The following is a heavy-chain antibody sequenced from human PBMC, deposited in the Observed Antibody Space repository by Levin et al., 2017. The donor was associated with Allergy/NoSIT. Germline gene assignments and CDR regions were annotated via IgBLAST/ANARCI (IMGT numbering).Heavy chain of an antibody. D-gene: IGHD2/OR15-2a*01. V-gene: IGHV3-53*01. CDR3: ARHDNSTYYWFFDL. J-gene: IGHJ2*01. CDR2: IYSDGTT. CDR1: GFTVSSNY. Sequence: GGSLRLSCAASGFTVSSNYLSWVRQAPGKGLEWVSAIYSDGTTYYADSVKGRFTISRDNSRNTLFLQMNSLRAEDTAVYYCARHDNSTYYWFFDLWGRGTLVTVSS.